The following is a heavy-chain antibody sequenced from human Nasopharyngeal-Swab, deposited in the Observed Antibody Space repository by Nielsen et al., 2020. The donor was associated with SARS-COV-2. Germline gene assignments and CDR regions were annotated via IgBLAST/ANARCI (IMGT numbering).Heavy chain of an antibody. D-gene: IGHD3-3*01. V-gene: IGHV3-33*01. Sequence: GESLKISCAASGFTFSSYGMHWVRQAPGKGLEWVAVIWSDGSNKYYADSVKGRFTISRDNSKNTLYLQMNSLRAEDTAVYYCARGGDFWSGYYSNFDYWGQGTLVTVSS. J-gene: IGHJ4*02. CDR1: GFTFSSYG. CDR2: IWSDGSNK. CDR3: ARGGDFWSGYYSNFDY.